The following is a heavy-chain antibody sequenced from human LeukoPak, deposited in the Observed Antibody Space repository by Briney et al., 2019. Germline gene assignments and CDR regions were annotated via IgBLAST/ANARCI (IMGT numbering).Heavy chain of an antibody. CDR2: INHSGST. J-gene: IGHJ4*02. D-gene: IGHD3-9*01. CDR1: GGSFSDYY. CDR3: AREGVLTGYYY. Sequence: SETLSLTCAVYGGSFSDYYWTWIRQPPGKGLEWIGEINHSGSTNYNPSLKSRVTISVDTSKKQFFLRLSSVTAADTAVYYCAREGVLTGYYYWGQGTLVTVSS. V-gene: IGHV4-34*01.